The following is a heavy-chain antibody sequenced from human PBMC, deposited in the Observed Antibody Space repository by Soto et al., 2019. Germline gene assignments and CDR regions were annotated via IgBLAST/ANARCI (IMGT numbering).Heavy chain of an antibody. J-gene: IGHJ3*02. CDR2: IYYSGST. D-gene: IGHD6-13*01. CDR1: GCSVSSGSYY. V-gene: IGHV4-61*01. CDR3: AREPDSSSWPDDAFDI. Sequence: SETLSLTCTVSGCSVSSGSYYWSWIRQPPGRGLEWIGYIYYSGSTNYNPSLKSRVTISVDTSKNQFSLKLSSVTAADTAVYYCAREPDSSSWPDDAFDIWGQGTMVTVSS.